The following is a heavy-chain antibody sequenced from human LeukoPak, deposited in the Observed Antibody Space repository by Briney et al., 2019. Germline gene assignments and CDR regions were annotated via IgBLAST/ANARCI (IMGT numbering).Heavy chain of an antibody. D-gene: IGHD3-22*01. CDR2: IYPGDSDT. Sequence: GESLKISWKGSGYSFTSYWIGWGRQMPGKGLGGMGIIYPGDSDTRYSPSFQGQVTISADKSISTAYLQWSSLKASDNAMYYCARHLAYYDSSGYWYFDHWGQGTLVTVS. J-gene: IGHJ4*02. V-gene: IGHV5-51*01. CDR3: ARHLAYYDSSGYWYFDH. CDR1: GYSFTSYW.